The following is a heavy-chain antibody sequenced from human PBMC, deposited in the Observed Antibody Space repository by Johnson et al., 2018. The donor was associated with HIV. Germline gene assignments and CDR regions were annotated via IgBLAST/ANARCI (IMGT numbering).Heavy chain of an antibody. V-gene: IGHV3-30*02. CDR3: AKCPSVRTCDAFDI. CDR2: IRYDGSNK. D-gene: IGHD1-14*01. CDR1: GFTFDDYG. J-gene: IGHJ3*02. Sequence: QVQLVESGGGVVQPGGSLRLSCAASGFTFDDYGMSWVRQAPGKGLEWVAFIRYDGSNKYYVASVKGRFTISRDNFKNTLYLQMNSLRAEDTAVYYCAKCPSVRTCDAFDIWGQGTMVTVPS.